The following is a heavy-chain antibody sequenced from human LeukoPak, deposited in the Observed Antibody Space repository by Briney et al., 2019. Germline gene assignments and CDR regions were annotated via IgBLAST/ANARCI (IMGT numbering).Heavy chain of an antibody. V-gene: IGHV3-21*01. CDR3: ARGALMVVITRFDY. D-gene: IGHD3-22*01. J-gene: IGHJ4*02. CDR2: ISSSSSYI. CDR1: GFTFSSYS. Sequence: GGSLRLSCAASGFTFSSYSMNWVRQAPGKGLEWVSSISSSSSYIYYADSVKGRFTISRDNAKNSLYLQMNSLRAEDTAVYYCARGALMVVITRFDYWGQGTLVTFSS.